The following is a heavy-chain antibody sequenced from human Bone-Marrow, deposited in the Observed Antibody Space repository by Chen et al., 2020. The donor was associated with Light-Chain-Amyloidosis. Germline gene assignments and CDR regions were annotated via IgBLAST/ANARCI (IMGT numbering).Heavy chain of an antibody. D-gene: IGHD6-13*01. Sequence: QVQLVQSGAEVKKPGASVKVSCKASGYTFTSYGISWVRQAPGQGLEWTGWISTYNGNTNYAQNLQGRVTMTTDTSTSTAYMELRSLRYDDTAVYYCARDPGYSSSWSPGSFWGQGTLVTVSS. CDR3: ARDPGYSSSWSPGSF. CDR1: GYTFTSYG. CDR2: ISTYNGNT. J-gene: IGHJ4*02. V-gene: IGHV1-18*01.